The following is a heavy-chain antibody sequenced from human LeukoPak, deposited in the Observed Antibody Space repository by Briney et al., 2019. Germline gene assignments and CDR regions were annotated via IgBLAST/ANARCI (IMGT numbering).Heavy chain of an antibody. J-gene: IGHJ3*02. CDR3: ARGTNYYDSSGIPFDI. V-gene: IGHV3-11*01. CDR2: ISSSGSTI. Sequence: PGGSLRLSCAASRFIFSDYYMSWIRQAPGKGLEWVSYISSSGSTIYYADSVKGRFTISRDNAKNSLYLQMNSLRAEDTAVYYCARGTNYYDSSGIPFDIWGQGTMVTVSS. D-gene: IGHD3-22*01. CDR1: RFIFSDYY.